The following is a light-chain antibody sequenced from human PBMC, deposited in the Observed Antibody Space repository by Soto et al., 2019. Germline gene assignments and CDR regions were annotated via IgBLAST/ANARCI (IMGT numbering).Light chain of an antibody. CDR3: QQSSSAPLT. Sequence: DIQMTQSPSSLSASEGDRVTITCRASQSVSTYLNWYQHKQGKAPKLLIYAASSLQSGVPSRFSGSGSGTEFTLTISSLQPEDSAVYYCQQSSSAPLTFGPGNKVDIK. CDR2: AAS. J-gene: IGKJ3*01. V-gene: IGKV1-39*01. CDR1: QSVSTY.